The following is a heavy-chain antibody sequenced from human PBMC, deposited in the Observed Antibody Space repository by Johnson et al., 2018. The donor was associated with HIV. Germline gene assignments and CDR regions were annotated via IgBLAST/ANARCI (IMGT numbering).Heavy chain of an antibody. Sequence: VQLVESGGGLVQPGRSMRLSCAASGFTFDDYAMHWVRQAPGKGLEWVSGISWNSGSIGYADSVKGRFTISRDNSKNTLYLQMNSVRAEDTAVYYCAGAGDHDAFDIWGQGTMVTVSS. D-gene: IGHD1-26*01. CDR1: GFTFDDYA. CDR3: AGAGDHDAFDI. V-gene: IGHV3-9*01. CDR2: ISWNSGSI. J-gene: IGHJ3*02.